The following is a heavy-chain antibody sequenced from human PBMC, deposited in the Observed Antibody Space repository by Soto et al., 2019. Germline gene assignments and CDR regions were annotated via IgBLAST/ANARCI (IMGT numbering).Heavy chain of an antibody. CDR2: IYYSGST. V-gene: IGHV4-59*01. CDR3: ATHMRYRPGGGATAPFDY. CDR1: GGSISSYY. J-gene: IGHJ4*02. Sequence: SETLSLTCTVSGGSISSYYWSWIRQPPGKGLEWIGYIYYSGSTNYNPSLKSRVTISVDTSKNQFSLKLSSVTAADTAVYYCATHMRYRPGGGATAPFDYWGQGTLVTVSS. D-gene: IGHD1-26*01.